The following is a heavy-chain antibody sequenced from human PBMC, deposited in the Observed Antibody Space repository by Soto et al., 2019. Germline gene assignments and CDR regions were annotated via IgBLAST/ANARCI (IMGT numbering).Heavy chain of an antibody. V-gene: IGHV1-69*02. CDR2: IIPILGIA. CDR1: GGTFSSYT. Sequence: QVQLVQSGAEVKKPGSSVKVSCKASGGTFSSYTISWVRQAPGQGLEWMGRIIPILGIANYAQKFQGRVTITADKSTSTAYMELSSLRSEDTAVYYWAGLYSGYDTPFDYWGQGTLVTVSS. CDR3: AGLYSGYDTPFDY. D-gene: IGHD5-12*01. J-gene: IGHJ4*02.